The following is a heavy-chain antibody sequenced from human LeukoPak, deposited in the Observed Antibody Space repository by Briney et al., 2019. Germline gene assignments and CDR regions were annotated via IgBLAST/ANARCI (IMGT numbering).Heavy chain of an antibody. J-gene: IGHJ4*02. CDR2: IYNSGST. Sequence: SETLSLTCSVFGXSISSGGYHWSWIRQHPGKGLEWIGYIYNSGSTYYNPSLKSRVTISADTSKNLFSLKLTSVTAADTAVYYCARGGSGEGYWGQGTLVTVSS. D-gene: IGHD3-10*01. V-gene: IGHV4-31*03. CDR1: GXSISSGGYH. CDR3: ARGGSGEGY.